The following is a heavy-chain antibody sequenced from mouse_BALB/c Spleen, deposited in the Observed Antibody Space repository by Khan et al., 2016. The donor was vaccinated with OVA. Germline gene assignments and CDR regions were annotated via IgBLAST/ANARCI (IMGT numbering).Heavy chain of an antibody. V-gene: IGHV1-7*01. D-gene: IGHD1-1*01. J-gene: IGHJ3*01. CDR3: VNHGSSSAWFTY. Sequence: QVQLQQSGAELAKPGASVKMSCKASGYTFTSYWMHWVKQRPGQGLEWIGYIDPSTDYTEYNQKFRDKATLTVDKSSTTVYMQLTSLTSDDSAVYYCVNHGSSSAWFTYWGQGTLVTVAA. CDR2: IDPSTDYT. CDR1: GYTFTSYW.